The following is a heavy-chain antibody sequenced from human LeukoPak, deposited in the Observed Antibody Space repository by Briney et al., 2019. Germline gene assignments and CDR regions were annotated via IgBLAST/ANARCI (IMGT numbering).Heavy chain of an antibody. J-gene: IGHJ3*02. D-gene: IGHD3-22*01. CDR2: MNPNSGNT. V-gene: IGHV1-8*03. CDR3: ARVDYYDSSGSDAFDI. Sequence: GASVKVPCKTSGYTFTVYYMHWVRQAPGQGLEWMGWMNPNSGNTGYAQKFQGRVTITRNTSISTAYMELSSLRSEDTAVYYCARVDYYDSSGSDAFDIWGQGTMVTVSS. CDR1: GYTFTVYY.